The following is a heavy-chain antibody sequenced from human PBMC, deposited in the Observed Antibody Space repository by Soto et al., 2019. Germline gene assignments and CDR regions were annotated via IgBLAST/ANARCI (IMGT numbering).Heavy chain of an antibody. CDR2: ISPGSRYP. V-gene: IGHV3-11*06. J-gene: IGHJ5*02. Sequence: GGSLRLSCAGSGFTFGDSCMSWIRQAPGKGLEWLSYISPGSRYPAYADSVKGRFNISRDNAKRSLYLQMMSLTAEDTAIYYCVRGGGGGLFDPWGQGTMVTVSS. CDR1: GFTFGDSC. D-gene: IGHD2-15*01. CDR3: VRGGGGGLFDP.